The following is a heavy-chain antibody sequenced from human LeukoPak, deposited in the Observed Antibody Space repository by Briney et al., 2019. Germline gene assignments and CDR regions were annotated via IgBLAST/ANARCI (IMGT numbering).Heavy chain of an antibody. CDR2: IRSRSSTI. CDR3: ATEYYGSMNYYDY. V-gene: IGHV3-48*04. J-gene: IGHJ4*02. Sequence: HAGGSLRLSCAASGFTFNTYIMNWVRQAPGRGLEWVSYIRSRSSTIYYADSVKGRFTISIDNAKNSLYLQMNSLRAEDTAVYYCATEYYGSMNYYDYWGQGTLVTVSS. CDR1: GFTFNTYI. D-gene: IGHD3-10*01.